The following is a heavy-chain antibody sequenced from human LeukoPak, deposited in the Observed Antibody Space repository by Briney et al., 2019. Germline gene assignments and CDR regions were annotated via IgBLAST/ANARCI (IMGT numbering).Heavy chain of an antibody. Sequence: PSETLSLTCAVYGGSFSGYYWSWIRQPPGKGLEWIGEINHSGSTNYNPSLKSRVTISVDTSKNQFSLKLSSVTAADTAVCYCARGKGGRSDSSGYYPNWGQGTLVTVSS. CDR3: ARGKGGRSDSSGYYPN. J-gene: IGHJ4*02. CDR1: GGSFSGYY. V-gene: IGHV4-34*01. CDR2: INHSGST. D-gene: IGHD3-22*01.